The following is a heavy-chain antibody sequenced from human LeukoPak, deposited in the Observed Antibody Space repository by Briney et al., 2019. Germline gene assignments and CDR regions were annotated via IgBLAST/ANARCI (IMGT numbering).Heavy chain of an antibody. J-gene: IGHJ5*02. CDR1: GFTVSSNY. Sequence: GGSLRLSCAASGFTVSSNYMSWVRQAPGKGLEWVSVIYSGGSTYYADSVKGRFTISRDNSKNTLYLQMNSLRAEDTAVYYCARGRYCSCGSCYSGTNWFDPWGQGTLVTVSS. CDR2: IYSGGST. CDR3: ARGRYCSCGSCYSGTNWFDP. V-gene: IGHV3-53*01. D-gene: IGHD2-15*01.